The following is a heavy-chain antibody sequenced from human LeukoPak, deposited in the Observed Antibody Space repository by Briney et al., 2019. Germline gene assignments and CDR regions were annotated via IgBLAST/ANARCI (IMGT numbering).Heavy chain of an antibody. CDR1: GFTFSDYY. CDR2: ISSSSSYT. J-gene: IGHJ3*02. D-gene: IGHD2-21*02. Sequence: GGSLRLSCAASGFTFSDYYMSWMRQAPGKGLEWVPYISSSSSYTNYADSVKGRFTISRDNAKNSLYLQMNSLRAEDTAVYYCARDLAYCGGDRYPDAFDIWGQGTMVTVSS. CDR3: ARDLAYCGGDRYPDAFDI. V-gene: IGHV3-11*05.